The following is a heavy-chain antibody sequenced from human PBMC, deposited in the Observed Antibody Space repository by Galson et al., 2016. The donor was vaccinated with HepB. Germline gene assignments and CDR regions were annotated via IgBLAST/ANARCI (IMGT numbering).Heavy chain of an antibody. CDR2: ISYDGTT. V-gene: IGHV4-39*01. Sequence: TLSLTCTVSGAPLSTPIHHWGWIRQPPEKDLEWITSISYDGTTYYNPSLKSRVTISVDTSENQFSLRLNSVTAADAAVYYCAKHGGKGGLLWFGDRSHWGQGALVTV. D-gene: IGHD3-10*01. J-gene: IGHJ4*02. CDR3: AKHGGKGGLLWFGDRSH. CDR1: GAPLSTPIHH.